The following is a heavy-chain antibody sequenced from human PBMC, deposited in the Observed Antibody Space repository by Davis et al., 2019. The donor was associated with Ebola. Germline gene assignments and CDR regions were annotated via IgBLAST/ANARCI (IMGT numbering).Heavy chain of an antibody. Sequence: PGGSLRLSCAASGFTFSDYYMSWIRQAPGKGLEWVSYISSSGSTIYYADSVKGRFTISRDNAKNSLYLQMNSLRAEDTAVYYCYYFGSGSYNVPDVWGKGTTVTVSS. D-gene: IGHD3-10*01. CDR3: YYFGSGSYNVPDV. CDR1: GFTFSDYY. J-gene: IGHJ6*04. CDR2: ISSSGSTI. V-gene: IGHV3-11*04.